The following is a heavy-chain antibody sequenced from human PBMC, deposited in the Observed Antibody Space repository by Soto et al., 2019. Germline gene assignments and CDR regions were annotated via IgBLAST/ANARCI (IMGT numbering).Heavy chain of an antibody. CDR3: VRGGSNYAS. J-gene: IGHJ5*02. CDR1: GFTFSDSW. CDR2: IKPDESEK. Sequence: EVQLVESGGGLVQPGGSLRLSCTASGFTFSDSWMTWVRQAPGKGLEWVARIKPDESEKKYADSVKGRFSISRDNAKNAMYLQWDSLRGEDTAVYYCVRGGSNYASWGKGTLVTVAS. V-gene: IGHV3-7*01. D-gene: IGHD4-4*01.